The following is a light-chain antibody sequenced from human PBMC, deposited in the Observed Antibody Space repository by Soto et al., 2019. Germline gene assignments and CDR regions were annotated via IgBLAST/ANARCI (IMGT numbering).Light chain of an antibody. J-gene: IGKJ1*01. CDR3: PQYNSYST. CDR1: QSSSGY. V-gene: IGKV1-5*01. Sequence: EIQMTQSPSSLSASVGDRFTMTCRASQSSSGYLNWYQQKPGKSPKLLIYDDSSLESGFPSRFSGSGSGTEFTLTISSLQPDDFATYYCPQYNSYSTVGPGTKVDIK. CDR2: DDS.